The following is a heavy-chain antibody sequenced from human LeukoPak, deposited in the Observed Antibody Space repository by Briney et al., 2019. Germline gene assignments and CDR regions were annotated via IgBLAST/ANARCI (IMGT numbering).Heavy chain of an antibody. CDR2: IYPGDSDT. J-gene: IGHJ4*02. D-gene: IGHD3-16*01. V-gene: IGHV5-51*01. CDR1: GYSFTNYW. CDR3: ARGGKYIDY. Sequence: GESLKISCKGSGYSFTNYWIAWVRQMPGKGLEWMGIIYPGDSDTRYSPSFQGQVTISVDKSIRTSYLQWSSVKASDTAMYYCARGGKYIDYWGQGTLVTVSS.